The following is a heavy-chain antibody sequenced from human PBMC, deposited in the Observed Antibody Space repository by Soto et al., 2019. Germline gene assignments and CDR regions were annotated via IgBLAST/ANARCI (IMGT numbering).Heavy chain of an antibody. CDR2: SYSGGSA. J-gene: IGHJ2*01. CDR3: ASRSVPTMSWFFDL. D-gene: IGHD5-12*01. Sequence: EVQLVESGGDLVQPGGSLRLSCVASGFTVSGNSMIWVRQAPGKGLEWVSLSYSGGSAYYADSVKGRSTVSRDNSKNTLYLQINSLRAEDTAVYYCASRSVPTMSWFFDLWGRGSLVTVSS. CDR1: GFTVSGNS. V-gene: IGHV3-66*01.